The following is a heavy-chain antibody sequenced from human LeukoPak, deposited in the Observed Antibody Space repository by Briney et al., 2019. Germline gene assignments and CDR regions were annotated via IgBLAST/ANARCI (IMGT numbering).Heavy chain of an antibody. CDR2: IYYSGST. V-gene: IGHV4-59*01. Sequence: SETLSLTCTVSGGSISSYYWSRIRQPPGKGLEWIGYIYYSGSTNYNPSLKSRVTISVDTSKNQFSLKLSSVTAADTAVYYCARDLDYFDYWXXXTLVTVSS. CDR3: ARDLDYFDY. J-gene: IGHJ4*01. CDR1: GGSISSYY.